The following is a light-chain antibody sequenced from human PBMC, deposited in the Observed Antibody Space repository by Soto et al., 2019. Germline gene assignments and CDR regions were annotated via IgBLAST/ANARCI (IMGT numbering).Light chain of an antibody. V-gene: IGKV3-15*01. CDR2: GAS. CDR1: QSVTTN. J-gene: IGKJ5*01. CDR3: QQFDSWPIT. Sequence: EIVLTQSPATLSVSPGERATLSCRASQSVTTNLAWYQQKPGQVHRLLISGASTRATDIPARFSGSGSGTEFTLTISSLQSEDLAVYYCQQFDSWPITFGQGTRLEIK.